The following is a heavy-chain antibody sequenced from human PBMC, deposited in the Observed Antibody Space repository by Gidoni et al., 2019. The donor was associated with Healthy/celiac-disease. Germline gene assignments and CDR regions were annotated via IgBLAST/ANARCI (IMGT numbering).Heavy chain of an antibody. D-gene: IGHD2-15*01. CDR3: ARVVARYCSGGSCPRMGMDV. CDR2: INPNSGGT. Sequence: QVQLVQSGAEVKKPGASVKVSCKASGYTFTGYYMHWVRQAPGQGLEWMGWINPNSGGTNYAQKFQGRVTMTRDTSISTAYMELSRLRSDDTAVYYCARVVARYCSGGSCPRMGMDVWGQGTTVTVSS. V-gene: IGHV1-2*02. CDR1: GYTFTGYY. J-gene: IGHJ6*02.